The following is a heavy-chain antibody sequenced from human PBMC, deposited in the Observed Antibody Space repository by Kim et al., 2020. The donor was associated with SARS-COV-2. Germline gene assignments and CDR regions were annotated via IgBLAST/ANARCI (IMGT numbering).Heavy chain of an antibody. CDR3: AVSLRYFDWLSYDY. J-gene: IGHJ4*02. Sequence: GESPKISCKGSGYSFTSYWIGRVRQMPGKRLEWIGINYPGESDTRYSPSFQGQVTITDDKSISTAYLQWSSLNASDTAMYYCAVSLRYFDWLSYDYWGQGTLVTVSS. D-gene: IGHD3-9*01. V-gene: IGHV5-51*01. CDR1: GYSFTSYW. CDR2: NYPGESDT.